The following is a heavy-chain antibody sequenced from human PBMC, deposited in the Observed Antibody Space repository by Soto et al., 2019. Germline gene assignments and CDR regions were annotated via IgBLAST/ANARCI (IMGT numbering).Heavy chain of an antibody. V-gene: IGHV1-46*04. D-gene: IGHD3-3*02. Sequence: HVQLVQSGAEVKKPGASVKASCKTSGYTFMNHYMHWMRQAPGQGLEWMGIINPTGDRFNYAEKLEGSGNMATDASPDTFLSVLTSLRLEDTAVYNWVRDVGNIRGYFDHWGEGSLV. CDR1: GYTFMNHY. J-gene: IGHJ4*02. CDR3: VRDVGNIRGYFDH. CDR2: INPTGDRF.